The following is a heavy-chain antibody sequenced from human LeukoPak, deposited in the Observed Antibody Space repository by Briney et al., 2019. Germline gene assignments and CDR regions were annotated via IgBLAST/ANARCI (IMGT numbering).Heavy chain of an antibody. V-gene: IGHV7-4-1*02. CDR2: INTNTGSP. CDR1: GYTFTSYA. D-gene: IGHD3-3*01. Sequence: GASVKVSCKASGYTFTSYAMNWVRQAPGQGLEWMGWINTNTGSPTYAQGFTGRFVFSLDTSVSTAYLQISSLKAEDTAVYYCARAPITIFGVVIMLYGMDVWGQGTTVTVSS. CDR3: ARAPITIFGVVIMLYGMDV. J-gene: IGHJ6*02.